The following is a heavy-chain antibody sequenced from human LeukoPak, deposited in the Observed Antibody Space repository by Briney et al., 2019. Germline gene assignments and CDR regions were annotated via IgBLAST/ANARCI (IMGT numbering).Heavy chain of an antibody. J-gene: IGHJ4*01. Sequence: WETLSLTCAVYGGSFTGYYWTWIRQAPGKGLEWIGEINHSGVTDYNPSLKSRVTISEDTSRRQFSLRLTSVTAADTAVYFCVTNYDILTAYHAYWGHGTLVTVSS. CDR3: VTNYDILTAYHAY. D-gene: IGHD3-9*01. CDR1: GGSFTGYY. CDR2: INHSGVT. V-gene: IGHV4-34*01.